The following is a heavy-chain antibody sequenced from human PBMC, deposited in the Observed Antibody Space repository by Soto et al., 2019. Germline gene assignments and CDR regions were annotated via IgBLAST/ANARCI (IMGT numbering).Heavy chain of an antibody. D-gene: IGHD2-8*01. CDR2: INPSGGST. J-gene: IGHJ4*02. CDR3: ARDLLRDGYKWSFDY. V-gene: IGHV1-46*01. CDR1: GYTFTSYY. Sequence: GASVKVSCKASGYTFTSYYMHWVRQAPGQGLEWMGIINPSGGSTSYAQKFQGRVTMTRDTSTSTVYMELSSLRSEDTAVYYCARDLLRDGYKWSFDYWGQGTLVTVSS.